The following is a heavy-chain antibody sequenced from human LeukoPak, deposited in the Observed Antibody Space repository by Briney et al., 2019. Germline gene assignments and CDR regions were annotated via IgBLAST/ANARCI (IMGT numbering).Heavy chain of an antibody. D-gene: IGHD1-26*01. J-gene: IGHJ3*02. CDR2: IYYSGST. V-gene: IGHV4-59*01. CDR3: ARDRSGSYFHDAFDI. Sequence: SETLSLTCTVSGGSISSYDWSWIRQPPGKGLEWIGYIYYSGSTNYNPSLKSRVTISVDTSKNQFSLKLSSVTAADTAVYYCARDRSGSYFHDAFDIWGQGTMVTVSS. CDR1: GGSISSYD.